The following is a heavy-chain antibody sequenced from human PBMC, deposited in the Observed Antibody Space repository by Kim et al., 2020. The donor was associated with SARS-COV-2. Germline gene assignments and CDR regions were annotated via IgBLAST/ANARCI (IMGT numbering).Heavy chain of an antibody. D-gene: IGHD3-22*01. J-gene: IGHJ3*02. CDR2: IIPIFGTA. Sequence: SVKVSCKASGGTFSSYAISWVRQAPGQGLEWMGGIIPIFGTANYAQKFQGRVTITADESTSTAYMELSSLRSEDTAVYYCARELYDYYDSSGYPPNASFDIWGQGTMVTVSS. CDR3: ARELYDYYDSSGYPPNASFDI. V-gene: IGHV1-69*13. CDR1: GGTFSSYA.